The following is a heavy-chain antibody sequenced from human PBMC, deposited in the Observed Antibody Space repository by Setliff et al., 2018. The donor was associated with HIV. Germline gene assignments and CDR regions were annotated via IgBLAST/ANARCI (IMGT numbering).Heavy chain of an antibody. D-gene: IGHD6-19*01. CDR1: GYTFTTYG. CDR3: ARLGSGWSDSYYYAMDI. Sequence: VKVSCKPSGYTFTTYGLSWVRQAPGQGLEWMGWISTYSDETSSSQNLQGRLTMTTDTSTGTAYMELRSLRSDDTAVYYCARLGSGWSDSYYYAMDIWGQGTTVTVSS. V-gene: IGHV1-18*01. CDR2: ISTYSDET. J-gene: IGHJ6*02.